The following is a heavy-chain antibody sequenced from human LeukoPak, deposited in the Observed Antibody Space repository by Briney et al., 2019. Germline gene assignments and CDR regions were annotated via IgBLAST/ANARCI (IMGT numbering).Heavy chain of an antibody. CDR2: IKEDGSEK. Sequence: GGSLRLSCAASGLTFSNSWMSWVRQAPEKGLEWVANIKEDGSEKHYVDSVKGRFSISRDNAKNSLYLQMNSLRAEDTAVYYCARNRYMDVWGKGTTVTVSS. J-gene: IGHJ6*03. V-gene: IGHV3-7*01. D-gene: IGHD2/OR15-2a*01. CDR1: GLTFSNSW. CDR3: ARNRYMDV.